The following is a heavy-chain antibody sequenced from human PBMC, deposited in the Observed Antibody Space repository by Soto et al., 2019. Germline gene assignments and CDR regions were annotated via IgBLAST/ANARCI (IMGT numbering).Heavy chain of an antibody. CDR1: GFTFDDYT. CDR3: ARGAGGGYRHYYYYYGMDV. Sequence: GGSLRLSCAASGFTFDDYTMHWVRQAPGKGLEWVSLISWDGGSTYYADSVKGRFTISRDNSKNSLYLQMNSLRAEDTAVYYCARGAGGGYRHYYYYYGMDVWGQGTTVTVSS. CDR2: ISWDGGST. J-gene: IGHJ6*02. D-gene: IGHD1-26*01. V-gene: IGHV3-43*01.